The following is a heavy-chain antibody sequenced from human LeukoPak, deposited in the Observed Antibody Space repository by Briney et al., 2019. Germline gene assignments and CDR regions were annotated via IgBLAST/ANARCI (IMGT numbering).Heavy chain of an antibody. V-gene: IGHV3-30-3*01. J-gene: IGHJ4*02. CDR1: GFTFSSYA. D-gene: IGHD3-10*02. Sequence: GGSLRLSCAASGFTFSSYAMHWVRQAPGKGLEWVAVISYDGSNQYYADSVKGRFTISRDNSKNTLYLQMNSLRAEDTAVYYCARGEGMVTTFEVLGYWGQGTLVTVSS. CDR2: ISYDGSNQ. CDR3: ARGEGMVTTFEVLGY.